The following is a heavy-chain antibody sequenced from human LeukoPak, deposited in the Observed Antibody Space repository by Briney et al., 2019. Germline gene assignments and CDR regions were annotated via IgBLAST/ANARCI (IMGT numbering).Heavy chain of an antibody. CDR3: ARDRMGYYDILTGYYPPPYYYYGMDV. J-gene: IGHJ6*02. CDR2: IIPILGIA. D-gene: IGHD3-9*01. CDR1: GGTFSSYA. V-gene: IGHV1-69*04. Sequence: GASVKVSCKASGGTFSSYAISWVRQAPGQGLEWMGRIIPILGIANYAQKFQGRVTITADKSTSTAYMELSSLRSEDTAVYYCARDRMGYYDILTGYYPPPYYYYGMDVWGQGTTVTVSS.